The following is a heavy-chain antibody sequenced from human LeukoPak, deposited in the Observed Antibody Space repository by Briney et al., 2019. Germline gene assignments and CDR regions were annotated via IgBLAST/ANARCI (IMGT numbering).Heavy chain of an antibody. V-gene: IGHV1-18*01. CDR2: INGYNGNT. J-gene: IGHJ6*02. Sequence: GASVKVSCKASGYTFTSYGISWVRQAPRQGLEWMGWINGYNGNTNYAQKFQGRGTMTTDTSTSTAYMELRSLRSDDTAVYYCARDWNNDMDVWGQGTTVTVSS. CDR1: GYTFTSYG. D-gene: IGHD1/OR15-1a*01. CDR3: ARDWNNDMDV.